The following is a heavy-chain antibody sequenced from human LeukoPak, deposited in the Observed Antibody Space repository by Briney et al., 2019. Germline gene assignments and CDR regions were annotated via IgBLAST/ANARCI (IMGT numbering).Heavy chain of an antibody. CDR2: ISADNGHT. J-gene: IGHJ4*02. Sequence: ASVKVSCKAPGYTFTSYSLTWVRHAPGQGREWMGWISADNGHTKYPQKPQGRVTITTDTTTSTAYIEQRSRRAAGTAAYDYGRGFPPRRIYASSGYYSYYFDYWGQGTLVTVSS. CDR1: GYTFTSYS. CDR3: GRGFPPRRIYASSGYYSYYFDY. D-gene: IGHD3-22*01. V-gene: IGHV1-18*01.